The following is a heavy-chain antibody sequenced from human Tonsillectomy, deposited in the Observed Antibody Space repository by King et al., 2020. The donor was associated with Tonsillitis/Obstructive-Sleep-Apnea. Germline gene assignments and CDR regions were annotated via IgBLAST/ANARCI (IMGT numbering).Heavy chain of an antibody. J-gene: IGHJ4*02. CDR3: ARHDHGDY. V-gene: IGHV5-10-1*01. D-gene: IGHD1-1*01. CDR2: MDPRDSYT. CDR1: GYSFTSYW. Sequence: QLVQSGAEVKTPGESLRISCKGSGYSFTSYWISWVRQMPGKGLEWMGRMDPRDSYTSYSPSFQGHGTISADKSISPAYLQWSSLKASDTAMYYCARHDHGDYWGQGTLVTVSS.